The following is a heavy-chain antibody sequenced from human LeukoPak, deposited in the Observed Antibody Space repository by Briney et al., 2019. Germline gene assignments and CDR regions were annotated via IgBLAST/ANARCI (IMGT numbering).Heavy chain of an antibody. CDR3: ARGGADIVVVPADWFDP. D-gene: IGHD2-2*01. Sequence: PSETLALPRTVSGVPLSSHHWSWIRQPPGKGLEWIGYIYYSGSTNYNPSLKSRVTISVDTSKNQFSLKLSSVTAADTAVYYCARGGADIVVVPADWFDPWGQGTLVTVSS. CDR2: IYYSGST. V-gene: IGHV4-59*11. CDR1: GVPLSSHH. J-gene: IGHJ5*02.